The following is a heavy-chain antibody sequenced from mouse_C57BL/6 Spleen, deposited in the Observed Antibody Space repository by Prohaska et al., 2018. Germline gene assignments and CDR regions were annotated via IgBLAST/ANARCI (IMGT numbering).Heavy chain of an antibody. J-gene: IGHJ1*03. CDR2: ISYDGSN. Sequence: DVQLQESGPGLVKPSRSLSLTCSVTGYSITSGYYWNWIRQFPGNKLEWMGYISYDGSNNYNPSLKNRISITRDTSKNQFVLKLKCVTTEDTATYYCAREGVYYYGRAGYFDVWGTGTTVTVSS. CDR3: AREGVYYYGRAGYFDV. CDR1: GYSITSGYY. D-gene: IGHD1-1*01. V-gene: IGHV3-6*01.